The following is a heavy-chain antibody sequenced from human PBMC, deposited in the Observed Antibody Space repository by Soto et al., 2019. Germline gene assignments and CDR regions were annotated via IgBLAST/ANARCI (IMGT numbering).Heavy chain of an antibody. CDR1: GGSFSGYY. CDR3: ARGRRDTMIVVVITMVRWFDP. Sequence: QVQLQQWGAGLLKPSETLSLTCAVYGGSFSGYYWSWIRQPPGKGLEWIGEINHSGSTNYNPSLKSRVTISVDTSKNQFSLKLSSVTAADTAVYYCARGRRDTMIVVVITMVRWFDPWGQGTLVTVSS. CDR2: INHSGST. J-gene: IGHJ5*02. V-gene: IGHV4-34*01. D-gene: IGHD3-22*01.